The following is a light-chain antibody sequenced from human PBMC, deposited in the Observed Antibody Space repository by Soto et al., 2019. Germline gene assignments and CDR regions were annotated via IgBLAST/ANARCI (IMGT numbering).Light chain of an antibody. CDR1: QNIGNW. CDR2: KAS. CDR3: QQYNGT. V-gene: IGKV1-5*03. Sequence: DIQMTQSPSTLSASIGDRVTITCRASQNIGNWLAWYQQKPGKAPKLLIYKASSLESGVPSRFSGSGSGTEFTLRISSLQPDDFATYYCQQYNGTFGQGTRLEIK. J-gene: IGKJ5*01.